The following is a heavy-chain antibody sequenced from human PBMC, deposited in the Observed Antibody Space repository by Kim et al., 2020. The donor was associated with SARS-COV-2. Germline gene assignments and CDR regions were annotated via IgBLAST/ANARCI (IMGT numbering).Heavy chain of an antibody. Sequence: GESLRLSCAASGFTFSGSAMHWVRQASGKGLEWVGRIRSKANSYATAYAASVKGRFAISRDDSKNTAYLQMNSLKTEDTAVYYCTTHDRYSGSAGAFDIWGQGTMVTVSS. CDR3: TTHDRYSGSAGAFDI. J-gene: IGHJ3*02. D-gene: IGHD1-26*01. CDR2: IRSKANSYAT. V-gene: IGHV3-73*01. CDR1: GFTFSGSA.